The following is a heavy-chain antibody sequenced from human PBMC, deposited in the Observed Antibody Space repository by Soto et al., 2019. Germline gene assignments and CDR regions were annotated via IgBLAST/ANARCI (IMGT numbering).Heavy chain of an antibody. CDR2: INSDGSST. V-gene: IGHV3-74*01. CDR3: AVAVAGTTVIGY. D-gene: IGHD6-19*01. Sequence: GGSLRLSCAASGFTFSSYWMHWVRQAPGKGLVWVSRINSDGSSTSYADSVKGRFTISRDNAKNTLYLQMNSLRAEDTAVYYFAVAVAGTTVIGYCGQGSLVTVSS. CDR1: GFTFSSYW. J-gene: IGHJ4*02.